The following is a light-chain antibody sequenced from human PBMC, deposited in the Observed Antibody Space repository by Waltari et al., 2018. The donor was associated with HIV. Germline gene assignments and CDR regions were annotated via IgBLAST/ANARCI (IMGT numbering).Light chain of an antibody. CDR2: FNS. CDR3: QVWDSTNHHVV. J-gene: IGLJ3*02. V-gene: IGLV3-21*04. Sequence: SYVLTQPPSVSVAPGAAATISCGGGNIARKSVHWYRQHPGQAPVLVIRFNSDRPSGIPDRFSGSTSGNTATLTISRVEVGDEADYYCQVWDSTNHHVVFGGGTELTVL. CDR1: NIARKS.